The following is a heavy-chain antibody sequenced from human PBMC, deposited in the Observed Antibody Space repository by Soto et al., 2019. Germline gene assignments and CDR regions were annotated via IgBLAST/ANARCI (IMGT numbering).Heavy chain of an antibody. V-gene: IGHV1-58*01. Sequence: GASVKVSCKASGFTFTSSAVQWVRQARGQRLEWIGWIVVGSGNTNYAQKFQERVTITRDMSTSTAYMELSSLRSEDTAVYYCAADSAGYDFWSGYYRLTYDMDVWGQGTTVTVSS. J-gene: IGHJ6*02. CDR2: IVVGSGNT. CDR1: GFTFTSSA. D-gene: IGHD3-3*01. CDR3: AADSAGYDFWSGYYRLTYDMDV.